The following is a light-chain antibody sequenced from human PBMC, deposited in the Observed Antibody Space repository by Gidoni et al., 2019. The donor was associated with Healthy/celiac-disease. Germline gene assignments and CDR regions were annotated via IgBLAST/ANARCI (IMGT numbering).Light chain of an antibody. J-gene: IGKJ1*01. Sequence: DIQMTQSPSTLSASVGDRVTITCRASQSISSWLAWYQQKPGKAPKLLIYKASSLESGVPSRFSGSGSGTEFTLTISSLQPDDFATDYCQQYNSYSAFXPXTKVEIK. CDR1: QSISSW. CDR2: KAS. CDR3: QQYNSYSA. V-gene: IGKV1-5*03.